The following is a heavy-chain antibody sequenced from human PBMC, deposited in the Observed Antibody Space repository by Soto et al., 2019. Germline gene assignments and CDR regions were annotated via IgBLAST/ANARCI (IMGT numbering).Heavy chain of an antibody. CDR3: ARDLAAAGTRWFDP. J-gene: IGHJ5*02. CDR1: GGSFSGYY. D-gene: IGHD6-13*01. CDR2: INHSGST. Sequence: SETLSLTCAVYGGSFSGYYWSWIRPPPGKGLEWIGGINHSGSTNYKPSPKSRVTISVDTSKNQFSLKLSSVTAADTAVYYCARDLAAAGTRWFDPWGQGTLVTVSS. V-gene: IGHV4-34*01.